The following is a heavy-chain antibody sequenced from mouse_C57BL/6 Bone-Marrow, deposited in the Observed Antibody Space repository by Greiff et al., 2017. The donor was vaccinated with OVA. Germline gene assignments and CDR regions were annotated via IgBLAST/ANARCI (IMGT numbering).Heavy chain of an antibody. V-gene: IGHV3-6*01. Sequence: ESGPGLVKPSQSLSLTCSVTGYSITSGYYWNWILQFPGNKLEWLGYISYDGSNNYNPSLKNRISITRDTSKNQFFLKLNSVTTEDTATYYCARDPSSYGNYGYYFDYWGQGTTLTVSS. CDR1: GYSITSGYY. J-gene: IGHJ2*01. CDR2: ISYDGSN. D-gene: IGHD2-10*01. CDR3: ARDPSSYGNYGYYFDY.